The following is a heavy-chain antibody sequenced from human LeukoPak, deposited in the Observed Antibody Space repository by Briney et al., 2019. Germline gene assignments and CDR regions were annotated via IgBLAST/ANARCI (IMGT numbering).Heavy chain of an antibody. J-gene: IGHJ4*02. CDR2: ITAGSGNT. D-gene: IGHD5-12*01. V-gene: IGHV1-3*01. CDR3: ARVYSGYDSYDH. Sequence: ASVKVSCQASGYTFTSYPIHWVRQAPGQSLEWMGWITAGSGNTKYSQKFQGRVILTRDTSASTAYMELSSLRSEDTAVYYCARVYSGYDSYDHWGQGTLVTVSS. CDR1: GYTFTSYP.